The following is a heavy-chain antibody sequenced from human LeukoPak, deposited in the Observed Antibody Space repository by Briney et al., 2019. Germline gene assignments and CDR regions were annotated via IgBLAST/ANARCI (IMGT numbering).Heavy chain of an antibody. J-gene: IGHJ5*02. D-gene: IGHD5-12*01. CDR2: IRYDGSNK. Sequence: PGGSLRLSCAASGFTFISYGMYWVRQAPGKGLESVAFIRYDGSNKYYADSVKGRFTVSRDNSKNTLYLQMNSLRAEDTAVYYCAKGDSGYDLNWFDPWGQGTLVTVSS. CDR3: AKGDSGYDLNWFDP. V-gene: IGHV3-30*02. CDR1: GFTFISYG.